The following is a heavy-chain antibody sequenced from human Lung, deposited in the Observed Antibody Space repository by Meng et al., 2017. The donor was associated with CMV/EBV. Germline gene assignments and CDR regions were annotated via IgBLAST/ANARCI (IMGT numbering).Heavy chain of an antibody. D-gene: IGHD2-2*02. V-gene: IGHV5-51*01. J-gene: IGHJ5*02. Sequence: GESXKISCKGSGYSFTSYWIGWVRQMPGKGLEWMGIIYPGDSDTRYSPSFQGQVTISADKSISTAYLQWSSLKASDTAMYYCARRYCSSNSCYRFDRNWVDPWXQGTLVTVSS. CDR3: ARRYCSSNSCYRFDRNWVDP. CDR1: GYSFTSYW. CDR2: IYPGDSDT.